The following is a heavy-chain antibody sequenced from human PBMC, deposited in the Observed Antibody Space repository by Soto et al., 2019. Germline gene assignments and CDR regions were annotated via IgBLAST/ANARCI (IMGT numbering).Heavy chain of an antibody. CDR3: ARHGWDFGVVIFPPRTNYYYYYMDV. CDR1: GGSISSYY. V-gene: IGHV4-59*08. J-gene: IGHJ6*03. D-gene: IGHD3-3*01. Sequence: SETLSLTCTVSGGSISSYYWSWIRQPPGKGLEWIGYIYYSGSTNYNPSLKSRVTISVDTSKNQFSLKLSSVTAADTAVYYCARHGWDFGVVIFPPRTNYYYYYMDVWGKGTTVTVSS. CDR2: IYYSGST.